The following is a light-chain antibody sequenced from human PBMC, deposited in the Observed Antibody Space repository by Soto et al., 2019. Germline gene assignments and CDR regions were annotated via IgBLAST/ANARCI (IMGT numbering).Light chain of an antibody. CDR3: QQYYNLPRT. V-gene: IGKV1-33*01. J-gene: IGKJ1*01. CDR2: DAS. CDR1: QDINDY. Sequence: DIRMTQSPLSLSASIGGRVTITCQASQDINDYVNWYQQKPGKAPKLLMYDASKLETGVPSRFSGSGSGTDYTFTISSLQPEDIATYYCQQYYNLPRTFGQGTKVEIK.